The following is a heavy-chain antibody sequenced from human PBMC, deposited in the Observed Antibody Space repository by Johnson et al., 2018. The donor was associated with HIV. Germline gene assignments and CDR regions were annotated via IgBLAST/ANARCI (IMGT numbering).Heavy chain of an antibody. Sequence: VQLVESGGGLVQPGGSLRLSCAASGFTVSTNYLTWVRQAPGKGLEWVSLIYGGGTTYYADSVKGRFTVSRDNSKNTLYLQMNSLTAEDTAVYYCARLEELLRAFDIWGQGTMVTVSS. J-gene: IGHJ3*02. CDR2: IYGGGTT. V-gene: IGHV3-66*01. CDR3: ARLEELLRAFDI. CDR1: GFTVSTNY. D-gene: IGHD1-26*01.